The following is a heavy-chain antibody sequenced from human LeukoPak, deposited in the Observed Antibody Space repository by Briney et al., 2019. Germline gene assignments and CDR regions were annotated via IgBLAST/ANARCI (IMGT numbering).Heavy chain of an antibody. CDR3: TTADSSGRFLIDY. CDR1: GFAFTNAW. CDR2: IKSKTDGGTA. Sequence: GGSLRLSCAASGFAFTNAWMNWVRQAPGKGLEWVGRIKSKTDGGTADYAAPVKGRFTISRDDSKNTLYLQMNSLKTEDTAVYYCTTADSSGRFLIDYWGQGTLVTVSS. D-gene: IGHD3-22*01. V-gene: IGHV3-15*07. J-gene: IGHJ4*02.